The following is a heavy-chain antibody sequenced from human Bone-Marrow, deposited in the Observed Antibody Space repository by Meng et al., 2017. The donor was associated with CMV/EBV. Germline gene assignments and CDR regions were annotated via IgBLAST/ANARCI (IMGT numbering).Heavy chain of an antibody. V-gene: IGHV4-59*01. CDR3: ARVEVPAAIRY. D-gene: IGHD2-2*02. CDR2: IYYSGST. J-gene: IGHJ4*02. CDR1: GGSISSYY. Sequence: SETLSLTCTVSGGSISSYYWSWIRQPPGKGLEWIGYIYYSGSTNYNPSLKSRVTISVDTSKNQFSLKLSSVTAADTAVYYCARVEVPAAIRYWGQGTLVTVSS.